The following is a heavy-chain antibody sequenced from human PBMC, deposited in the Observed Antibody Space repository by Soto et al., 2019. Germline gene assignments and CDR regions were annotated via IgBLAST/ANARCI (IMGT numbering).Heavy chain of an antibody. CDR3: AREKGLGPGGGGTEPLDI. CDR2: INPNGGST. J-gene: IGHJ3*02. CDR1: GYSFTSQY. D-gene: IGHD3-16*01. V-gene: IGHV1-46*03. Sequence: QVQLVQSGAEVKKPGASVKISCKASGYSFTSQYVHWVRQAPGQGLEWMGIINPNGGSTTYAQKFEGQGAITREPSTGTGYREGGSLTSGDTAVYYWAREKGLGPGGGGTEPLDIWGQGTMVTVAS.